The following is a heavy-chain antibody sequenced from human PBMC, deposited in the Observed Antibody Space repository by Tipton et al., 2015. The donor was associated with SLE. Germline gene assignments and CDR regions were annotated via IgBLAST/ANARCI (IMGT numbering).Heavy chain of an antibody. D-gene: IGHD2-2*01. J-gene: IGHJ6*03. Sequence: SLRLSCAASGFTFSSYWMHWVRQAPGKGLVWVSRINSDGSSTSYADSAKGRFTISRDNAKNTLYLQMNSLRAEDTAVHYCARHPVPVYYYFYMDVWGKGTTVTVSS. CDR1: GFTFSSYW. CDR2: INSDGSST. V-gene: IGHV3-74*01. CDR3: ARHPVPVYYYFYMDV.